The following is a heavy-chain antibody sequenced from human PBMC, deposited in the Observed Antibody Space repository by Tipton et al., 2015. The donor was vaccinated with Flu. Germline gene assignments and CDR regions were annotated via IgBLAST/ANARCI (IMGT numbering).Heavy chain of an antibody. V-gene: IGHV4-38-2*01. D-gene: IGHD2-2*01. CDR1: GDSISSGYY. J-gene: IGHJ5*02. Sequence: TLSLTCAVSGDSISSGYYWGWIRQPPGKGLEWIGSVSHGGGTNYNPSLNSRATISVDTSKNHFSLRLSSVTAADTAVYYCARLYQLLFWFDPWGQGALVTVSS. CDR2: VSHGGGT. CDR3: ARLYQLLFWFDP.